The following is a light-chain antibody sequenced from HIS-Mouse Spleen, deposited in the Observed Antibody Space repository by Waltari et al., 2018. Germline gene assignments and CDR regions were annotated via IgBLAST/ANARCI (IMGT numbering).Light chain of an antibody. V-gene: IGLV3-10*01. CDR3: YSTDSSGNHRV. CDR1: PLPKKY. CDR2: EDS. J-gene: IGLJ2*01. Sequence: SYELTQPPSVSVSPGQTARTTCSGDPLPKKYSYWYQQKSGQAPVLVIYEDSKRPSGIPERFSGSSSGTMATLTISGAQVEDEADYYCYSTDSSGNHRVFGGGTKLTVL.